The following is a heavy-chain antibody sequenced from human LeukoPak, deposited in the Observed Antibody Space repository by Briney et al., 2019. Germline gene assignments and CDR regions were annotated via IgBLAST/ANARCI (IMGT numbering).Heavy chain of an antibody. V-gene: IGHV3-21*01. Sequence: GGSLRLSCAASGFTFSSYSMNWVRQAPGKGLEWVSSISSSSSYIYYADSVKGRFTISRDNAKNSLYLQMNSLRAEDTAVYYCARDGVVWYSSSWYPPSGSSGYYMDVWGKGTTVTVSS. CDR3: ARDGVVWYSSSWYPPSGSSGYYMDV. D-gene: IGHD6-13*01. J-gene: IGHJ6*03. CDR1: GFTFSSYS. CDR2: ISSSSSYI.